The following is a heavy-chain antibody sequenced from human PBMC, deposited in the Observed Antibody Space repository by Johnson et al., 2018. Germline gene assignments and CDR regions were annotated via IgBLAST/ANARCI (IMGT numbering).Heavy chain of an antibody. D-gene: IGHD3-3*01. CDR1: GFTFDNYG. CDR2: IRQDGNQK. Sequence: EVQLVESGGGLVQXGGSLRLXCEGSGFTFDNYGMRWIRRAPGRGLEWVADIRQDGNQKYYLESVKGRFTISRDNGTKSVYLQMNSLRVEDTAVYYCARGSHWSGVVYYYYYYMDVWGPGTTVNVAS. CDR3: ARGSHWSGVVYYYYYYMDV. J-gene: IGHJ6*03. V-gene: IGHV3-7*01.